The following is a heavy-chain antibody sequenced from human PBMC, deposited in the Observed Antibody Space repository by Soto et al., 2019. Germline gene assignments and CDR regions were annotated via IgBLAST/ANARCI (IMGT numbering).Heavy chain of an antibody. D-gene: IGHD3-22*01. Sequence: PGGSLRLSCAASGFTFSSYGMHWVRQAPGKGLEWVAVIWYDGSNKYYADSVKGRFTISRDNSKNTLYLQMNSLRAEDTAVYYCARDRIAKEWGWYYYDSSGYYPFDYWGQGTLVTVSS. CDR3: ARDRIAKEWGWYYYDSSGYYPFDY. J-gene: IGHJ4*02. CDR2: IWYDGSNK. CDR1: GFTFSSYG. V-gene: IGHV3-33*01.